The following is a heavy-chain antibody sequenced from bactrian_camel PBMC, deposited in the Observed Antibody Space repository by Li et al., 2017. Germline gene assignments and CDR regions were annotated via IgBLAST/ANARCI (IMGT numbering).Heavy chain of an antibody. D-gene: IGHD5*01. J-gene: IGHJ4*01. Sequence: VQLVESGGGLVQPGGSLRLSCAGSGSGFTSSTYDMSWVRKAPGKGLEWVSSIDGGGGRTYSADSVKGRFIISRDNAKSLVYLRMNSLKPEDTAVYYCMRDPWGFSNYWGQGTQVTVS. CDR1: GSGFTSSTYD. V-gene: IGHV3S40*01. CDR3: MRDPWGFSNY. CDR2: IDGGGGRT.